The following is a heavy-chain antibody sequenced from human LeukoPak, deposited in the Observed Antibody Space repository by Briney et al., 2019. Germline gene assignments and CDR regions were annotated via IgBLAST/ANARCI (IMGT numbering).Heavy chain of an antibody. CDR1: GFTFSSYW. J-gene: IGHJ6*03. CDR3: ARSVTGTYYYYYYYMDV. CDR2: VKQVGSEK. D-gene: IGHD1-7*01. V-gene: IGHV3-7*01. Sequence: GGSLRLSCAASGFTFSSYWMSWVRQAPGKGREWMANVKQVGSEKYYVDSVKGRFTISRDNAKNSLYLQMNSLRAEDTAVYYCARSVTGTYYYYYYYMDVWGKGTTVTVSS.